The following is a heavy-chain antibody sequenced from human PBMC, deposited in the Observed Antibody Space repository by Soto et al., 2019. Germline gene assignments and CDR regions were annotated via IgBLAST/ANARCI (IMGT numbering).Heavy chain of an antibody. Sequence: QVQLVHSGAEVKKPGASVKVSCKASGYTFPNYEISWVRQANGQGLEWMGWVTPGSGNTGYAHKVQGRVTMTRNLSIGTAYMELSKLGSDDTAIYYCARMASSGSLNWFDPWGQGTLVTVSS. CDR1: GYTFPNYE. D-gene: IGHD3-10*01. CDR3: ARMASSGSLNWFDP. J-gene: IGHJ5*02. V-gene: IGHV1-8*01. CDR2: VTPGSGNT.